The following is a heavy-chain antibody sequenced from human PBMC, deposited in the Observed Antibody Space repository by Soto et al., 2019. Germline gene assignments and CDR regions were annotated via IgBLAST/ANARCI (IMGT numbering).Heavy chain of an antibody. Sequence: SFKLSCEAASCTFSGYTSGFARPSPGQGLEWMGRIIPILGIANYAQKFQGRVTITADKSTSTAYMELSSLRSEDTAVYYCARSAPLFLPDVAFDIWGQGTMVT. D-gene: IGHD2-2*01. V-gene: IGHV1-69*02. CDR2: IIPILGIA. J-gene: IGHJ3*02. CDR1: SCTFSGYT. CDR3: ARSAPLFLPDVAFDI.